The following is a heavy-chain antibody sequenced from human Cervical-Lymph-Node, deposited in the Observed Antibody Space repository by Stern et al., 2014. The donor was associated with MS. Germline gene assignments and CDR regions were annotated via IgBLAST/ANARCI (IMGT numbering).Heavy chain of an antibody. CDR2: IYYSGIT. J-gene: IGHJ4*02. Sequence: VQLEESGPGLVKPSETLSLTCTVSGGSLSGYYWSWIRQSPGKGLEWIGYIYYSGITNYNPSLKSRVTISLDTSRNQFSLMQTSVTPADTAVYYCARHRIAAAGTFDYWGQGTLVTVSS. CDR3: ARHRIAAAGTFDY. V-gene: IGHV4-59*08. D-gene: IGHD6-13*01. CDR1: GGSLSGYY.